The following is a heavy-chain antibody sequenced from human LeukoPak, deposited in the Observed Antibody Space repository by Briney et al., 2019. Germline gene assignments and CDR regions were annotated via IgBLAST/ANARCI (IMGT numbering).Heavy chain of an antibody. J-gene: IGHJ4*02. CDR2: ISWNSGSI. V-gene: IGHV3-9*01. CDR1: GFTFDDYA. D-gene: IGHD5-18*01. CDR3: ARHLSGVTGYTYGRGIDY. Sequence: GGSLRLSCAASGFTFDDYAMHWVRQAPGKGLEWVSGISWNSGSIGYADSVKGRFTISRDNAKNSLYLQMNSLRAEDTAVYYCARHLSGVTGYTYGRGIDYWGQGTLVTVSS.